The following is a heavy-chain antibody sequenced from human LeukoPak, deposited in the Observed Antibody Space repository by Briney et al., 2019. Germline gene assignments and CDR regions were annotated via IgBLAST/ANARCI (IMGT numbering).Heavy chain of an antibody. CDR2: IYYSGST. CDR1: GGSISSSSHY. D-gene: IGHD6-19*01. CDR3: ARHSGGSGWSYGAFDI. Sequence: SETLSLTCTVSGGSISSSSHYWGWIRQPPGKGLEWIGSIYYSGSTYYNPPLKSRVTISVDTSKNQFSLKLSSVTAADTAVYYCARHSGGSGWSYGAFDIWGQGTMVTVSS. J-gene: IGHJ3*02. V-gene: IGHV4-39*01.